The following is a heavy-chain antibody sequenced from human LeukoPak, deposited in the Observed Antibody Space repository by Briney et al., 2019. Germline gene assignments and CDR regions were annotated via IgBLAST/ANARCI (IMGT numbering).Heavy chain of an antibody. D-gene: IGHD3-3*01. CDR3: ARNPGPTDYDFWSGLRFDY. V-gene: IGHV4-30-2*01. J-gene: IGHJ4*02. CDR2: IYHSGST. CDR1: GGSISSGGYS. Sequence: SQTLSLTCAVSGGSISSGGYSWSWIRQPPGKGLEWIGYIYHSGSTNYNPSLKSRVTISVDTSKNQFSLKLSSVTAADTAVYYCARNPGPTDYDFWSGLRFDYWGQGTLVAVSS.